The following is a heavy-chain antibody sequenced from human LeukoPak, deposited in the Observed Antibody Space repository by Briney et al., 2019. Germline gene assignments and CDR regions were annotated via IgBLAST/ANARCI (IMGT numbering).Heavy chain of an antibody. CDR3: ARGEYYYDSSGYYADAY. CDR1: GYTFTSYG. Sequence: ASVKVSCKASGYTFTSYGISWVRQAPGQGLEWMGWMNPNSGNTGYAQKFQGRVTMTRNTSISTAYMELSSLRSEDTAVYYCARGEYYYDSSGYYADAYWGQGTLVTVSS. V-gene: IGHV1-8*02. D-gene: IGHD3-22*01. J-gene: IGHJ4*02. CDR2: MNPNSGNT.